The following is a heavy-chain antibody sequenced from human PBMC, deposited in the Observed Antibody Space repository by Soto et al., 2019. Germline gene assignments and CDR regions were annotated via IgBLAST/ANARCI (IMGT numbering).Heavy chain of an antibody. J-gene: IGHJ4*02. CDR3: AREAADGYTYGYGFDY. CDR1: GFTFSSYS. D-gene: IGHD5-18*01. Sequence: EVQLVESGGGLVKPGGSLRLSCAASGFTFSSYSMNWVRQAPGKGLEWVSLISSRGIYLYYGDSVKGRFTISRDNAKNSLYLQMNSLRVEDTAVYYCAREAADGYTYGYGFDYWGQGTLVTVSS. V-gene: IGHV3-21*01. CDR2: ISSRGIYL.